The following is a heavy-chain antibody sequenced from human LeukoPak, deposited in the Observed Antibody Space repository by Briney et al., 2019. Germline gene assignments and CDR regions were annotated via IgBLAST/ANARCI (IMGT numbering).Heavy chain of an antibody. Sequence: GASVKVSCKASGYTFTGYYMHWVRQAPGQGLEWMGWINPNSGGTNYAQKFQGWVTITRDTSTSTAYMEVSSLRSEDTAVYYCARDRHGSGTYNYYGMDVWGQGTTVTVSS. CDR1: GYTFTGYY. J-gene: IGHJ6*02. CDR2: INPNSGGT. CDR3: ARDRHGSGTYNYYGMDV. V-gene: IGHV1-2*04. D-gene: IGHD3-10*01.